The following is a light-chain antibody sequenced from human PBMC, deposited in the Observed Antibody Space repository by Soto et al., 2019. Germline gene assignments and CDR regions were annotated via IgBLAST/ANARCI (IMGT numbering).Light chain of an antibody. V-gene: IGKV3-20*01. Sequence: EMVLTQSPGTLSLSPRERATLSCRASQTVTSNRLAWYQQKPGQAPRLLIYGASRRATGIPDRFSGSGSGTDFTLTISRLEPEDFAVYYCQQYGSLPSAFAFGPGTTLDTK. CDR2: GAS. CDR1: QTVTSNR. J-gene: IGKJ3*01. CDR3: QQYGSLPSAFA.